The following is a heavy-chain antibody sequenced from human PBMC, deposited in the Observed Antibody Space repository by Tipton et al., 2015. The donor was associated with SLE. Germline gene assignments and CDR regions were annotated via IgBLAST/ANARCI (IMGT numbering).Heavy chain of an antibody. CDR3: AREAYCSGGNCYMMNPRDYYYYGMDV. CDR1: GASVSSHY. Sequence: TLSLTCTVSGASVSSHYWNWIRQTPGKGLEWIGYIHYNRDTNYHPSLKSRVTISVDTSKNQLSLKLTSVTAADTAVYYCAREAYCSGGNCYMMNPRDYYYYGMDVWGQGTTVTVSS. J-gene: IGHJ6*02. CDR2: IHYNRDT. D-gene: IGHD2-15*01. V-gene: IGHV4-59*02.